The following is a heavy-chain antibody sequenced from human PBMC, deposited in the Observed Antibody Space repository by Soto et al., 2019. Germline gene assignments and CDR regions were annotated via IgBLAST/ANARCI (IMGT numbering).Heavy chain of an antibody. CDR1: GYTLTELS. J-gene: IGHJ5*02. D-gene: IGHD1-26*01. CDR2: FDPEDGET. V-gene: IGHV1-24*01. Sequence: ASVKVSCKVSGYTLTELSMHWVRQAPGKGLEWMGGFDPEDGETIYAQKFQGRVTMTEDTSTDTAYMELSSLRSEDTAVYYCATLSFVRTLVGAPAITNWFDPWGQGTLVTVSS. CDR3: ATLSFVRTLVGAPAITNWFDP.